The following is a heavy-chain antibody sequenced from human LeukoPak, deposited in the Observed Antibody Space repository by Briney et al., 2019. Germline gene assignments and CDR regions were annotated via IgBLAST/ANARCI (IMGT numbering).Heavy chain of an antibody. V-gene: IGHV3-30*04. Sequence: GRSLRLSCAASGFTFSSYAMHWVRQAPGKGLEWVALISSDENNKYHADSVKGRFTISRDNSKNTLFLQMNSLRPEDTAVYYCARAGSHSYIPHFGDYWGQGTLVTVSS. CDR1: GFTFSSYA. D-gene: IGHD3-16*02. J-gene: IGHJ4*02. CDR3: ARAGSHSYIPHFGDY. CDR2: ISSDENNK.